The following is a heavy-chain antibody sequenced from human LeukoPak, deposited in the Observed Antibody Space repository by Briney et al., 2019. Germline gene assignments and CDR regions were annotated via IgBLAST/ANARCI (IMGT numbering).Heavy chain of an antibody. Sequence: ASVKVSCKASGGTFSSYAISWVRQAPGQGLEWMGGIIPIFGTANYAQKFQGRVTMTRDTSISTAYMELSRLRSDDTAVYYCARFPESAAGSLVDPWGQGTLVTVSS. J-gene: IGHJ5*02. CDR3: ARFPESAAGSLVDP. V-gene: IGHV1-69*05. CDR1: GGTFSSYA. D-gene: IGHD6-13*01. CDR2: IIPIFGTA.